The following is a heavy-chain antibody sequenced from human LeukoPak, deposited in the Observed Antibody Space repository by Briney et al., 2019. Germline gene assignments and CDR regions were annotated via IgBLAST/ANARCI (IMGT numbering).Heavy chain of an antibody. CDR3: ARSRYCSGGSCYSPPEI. D-gene: IGHD2-15*01. Sequence: ASVKVSCKASGYTFTSYGISWVRQAPGQGLEWMGWISAYNGSTNYAQKLQGRVTMTTDTSTSTAYMELRSLRSDDTAVYYCARSRYCSGGSCYSPPEIWGQGTMVTVSS. J-gene: IGHJ3*02. V-gene: IGHV1-18*01. CDR2: ISAYNGST. CDR1: GYTFTSYG.